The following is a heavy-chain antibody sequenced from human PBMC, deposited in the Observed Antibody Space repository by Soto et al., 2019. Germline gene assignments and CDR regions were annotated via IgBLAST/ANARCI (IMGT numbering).Heavy chain of an antibody. CDR1: GFTFSSDG. V-gene: IGHV3-33*01. Sequence: QVQLVESGGGVVQPGRSLRLSCAASGFTFSSDGMHWVRQAPGKGLEWVAVIWYDGSNKYYADSVTGRFTISRDNSKNTLYLQMNSLRAEDTAVYYCARAPDYGDYSDWGQGTLVTVSS. D-gene: IGHD4-17*01. J-gene: IGHJ4*02. CDR3: ARAPDYGDYSD. CDR2: IWYDGSNK.